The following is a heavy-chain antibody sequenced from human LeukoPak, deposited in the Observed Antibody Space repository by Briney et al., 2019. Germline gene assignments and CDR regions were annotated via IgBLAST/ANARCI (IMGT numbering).Heavy chain of an antibody. CDR2: IYSSGST. J-gene: IGHJ4*02. D-gene: IGHD3-16*01. CDR3: ARIYVWGSYSPYYFDY. CDR1: GFTVSNNY. Sequence: GGSLRLSCAASGFTVSNNYMSWVRQAPGKGLEWVSVIYSSGSTYYADSVKGRFTISRDNSMNTLYLQMNSLRAEDTAVYYCARIYVWGSYSPYYFDYWGQGILVTVSS. V-gene: IGHV3-53*01.